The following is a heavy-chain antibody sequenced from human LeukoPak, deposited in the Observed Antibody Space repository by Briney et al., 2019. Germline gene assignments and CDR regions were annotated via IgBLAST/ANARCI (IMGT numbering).Heavy chain of an antibody. CDR1: GFTFSSYS. Sequence: GGSLRLSCAASGFTFSSYSMNWVRQAPGKRLEWVSSISSSSSYIYYADSVKGRFTISRDNAKNSLYLQMNSLRAEDTAVYYCARGLATMDLDYWGQGTLVTVSS. CDR3: ARGLATMDLDY. D-gene: IGHD5-24*01. CDR2: ISSSSSYI. V-gene: IGHV3-21*01. J-gene: IGHJ4*02.